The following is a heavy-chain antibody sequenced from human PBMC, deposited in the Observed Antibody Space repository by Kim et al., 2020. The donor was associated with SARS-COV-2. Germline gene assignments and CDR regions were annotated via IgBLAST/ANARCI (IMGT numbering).Heavy chain of an antibody. D-gene: IGHD3-10*01. V-gene: IGHV3-30*01. J-gene: IGHJ3*02. CDR3: ARDLTVYGSGSDDAFDI. Sequence: VKGRFTTSRDNSKNTLYLQMNSLRAEDTAVYYCARDLTVYGSGSDDAFDIWGQGTMVTVSS.